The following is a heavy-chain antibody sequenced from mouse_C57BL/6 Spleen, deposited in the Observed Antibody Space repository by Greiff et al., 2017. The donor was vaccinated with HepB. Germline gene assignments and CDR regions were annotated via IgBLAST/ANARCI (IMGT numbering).Heavy chain of an antibody. Sequence: QVQLKQPGAELVKPGASVKLSCKASGYTFTSYWMHWVKQRPGQGLEWIGMIHPNSGSTNYNEKFKSKATLTVDKSSSTAYMQLSSLTSEDSAVYYCAMELGRRYFDYWGQGTTLTVSS. D-gene: IGHD4-1*01. V-gene: IGHV1-64*01. CDR3: AMELGRRYFDY. CDR1: GYTFTSYW. CDR2: IHPNSGST. J-gene: IGHJ2*01.